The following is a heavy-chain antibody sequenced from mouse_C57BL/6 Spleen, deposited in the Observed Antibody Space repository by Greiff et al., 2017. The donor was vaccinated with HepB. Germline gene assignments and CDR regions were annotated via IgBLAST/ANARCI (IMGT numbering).Heavy chain of an antibody. V-gene: IGHV14-4*01. CDR1: GFNIKDDY. CDR2: IDPENGDT. Sequence: DVKLQESGAELVRPGASVKLSCTASGFNIKDDYMHWVKQRPEQGLEWIGWIDPENGDTEYASKFQGKATITADTSSNTAYLQLSSLTSEDTAVYCCTPTDYYAMDYWGQGTSVTVSS. J-gene: IGHJ4*01. CDR3: TPTDYYAMDY.